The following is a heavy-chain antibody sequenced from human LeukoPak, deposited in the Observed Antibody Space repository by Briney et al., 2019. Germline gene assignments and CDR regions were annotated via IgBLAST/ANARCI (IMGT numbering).Heavy chain of an antibody. V-gene: IGHV1-2*02. J-gene: IGHJ4*02. Sequence: ASVKVSCKASGYTFTGYYMHWVRQAPGQGLEWMGWISPNSGDTSYEQKFQGRVTMTRDTSIRTVYMELTRLTSDDTAVYYCARDLRGPFDYWGQGTLVTVSS. CDR3: ARDLRGPFDY. CDR2: ISPNSGDT. CDR1: GYTFTGYY.